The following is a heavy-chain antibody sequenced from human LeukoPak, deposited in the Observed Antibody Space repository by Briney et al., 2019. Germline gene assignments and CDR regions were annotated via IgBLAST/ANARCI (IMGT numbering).Heavy chain of an antibody. V-gene: IGHV3-53*01. CDR2: IYSGGIT. Sequence: GGSLRLSRAASGFTFTNYGMGWVRQAPGKGLEWVSVIYSGGITSYADSVKGRFTISSDNSKNTLYLQMNSLRAEDTAVYFCARDQSGFDAFDIWGQGTMVTVST. D-gene: IGHD6-25*01. J-gene: IGHJ3*02. CDR3: ARDQSGFDAFDI. CDR1: GFTFTNYG.